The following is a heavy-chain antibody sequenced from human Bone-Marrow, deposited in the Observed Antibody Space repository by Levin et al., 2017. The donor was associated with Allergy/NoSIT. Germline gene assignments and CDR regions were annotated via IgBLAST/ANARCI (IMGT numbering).Heavy chain of an antibody. CDR3: ARYPSATMVQGGGY. J-gene: IGHJ4*02. V-gene: IGHV1-2*06. Sequence: GESLKISCKASGYTFTGYYMHWVRQAPGQGLEWMGRINPNSGGTNYAQKFQGRVTMTRDTSISTAYMELSRLRSDDTAVYYCARYPSATMVQGGGYWGQGTLVTVSS. CDR2: INPNSGGT. D-gene: IGHD3-10*01. CDR1: GYTFTGYY.